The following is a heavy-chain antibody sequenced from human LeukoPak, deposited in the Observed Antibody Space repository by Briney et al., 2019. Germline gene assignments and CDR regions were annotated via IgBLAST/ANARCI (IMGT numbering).Heavy chain of an antibody. CDR3: AKVGSPSGEYYFDY. Sequence: GGSLRLSCAASGFTFSSYSMNWVRQAPGRGLEWVSSISGSGGSSYYADSVRGRFTISRDNSKNTLYLQMNSLRADDTAVYYCAKVGSPSGEYYFDYWGQGTLVTVSS. V-gene: IGHV3-23*01. CDR2: ISGSGGSS. CDR1: GFTFSSYS. J-gene: IGHJ4*02. D-gene: IGHD6-6*01.